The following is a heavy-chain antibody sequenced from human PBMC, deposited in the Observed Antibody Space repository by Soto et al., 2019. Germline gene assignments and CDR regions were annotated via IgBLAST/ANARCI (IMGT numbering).Heavy chain of an antibody. V-gene: IGHV3-30-3*01. D-gene: IGHD3-3*01. CDR1: GFTFSSYA. CDR2: ISYDGSNK. J-gene: IGHJ6*02. Sequence: GGSLRLSCAASGFTFSSYAMHWVRQAPGKGLEWVAVISYDGSNKYYADSVKGRFTISRDNSKNTLYLQMNSLRAEDTAVYYCASQEYYDFWSGYYAETYYYYGMDVWGQGTTVTVS. CDR3: ASQEYYDFWSGYYAETYYYYGMDV.